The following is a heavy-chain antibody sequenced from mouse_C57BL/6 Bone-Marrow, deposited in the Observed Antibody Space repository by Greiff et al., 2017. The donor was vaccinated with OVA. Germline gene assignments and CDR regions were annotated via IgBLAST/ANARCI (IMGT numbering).Heavy chain of an antibody. V-gene: IGHV1-15*01. CDR2: IDPETGGT. CDR1: GYTFTDYE. CDR3: TGRLRFLYYFDY. D-gene: IGHD1-1*01. Sequence: VQLQQSGAELVRPGASVTLSCKASGYTFTDYEMHWVKQTPVHGLEWIGAIDPETGGTAYKQKFKGKAILTADKSSSTAYMGLRSLTSEDSAVYYCTGRLRFLYYFDYWGQGTTLTVSS. J-gene: IGHJ2*01.